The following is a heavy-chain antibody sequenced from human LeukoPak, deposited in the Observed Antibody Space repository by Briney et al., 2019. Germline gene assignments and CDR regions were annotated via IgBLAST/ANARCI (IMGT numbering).Heavy chain of an antibody. V-gene: IGHV3-21*01. CDR2: ISSSSSSI. J-gene: IGHJ4*02. Sequence: GGSLRLSCAASGFTFSSYSMNWVRQAPGKGLEWVSSISSSSSSIYYTDSVKGRFIISRDNANNSLYLQMNSLRAEDTAVYYCAKVPTVYCSSTSCYVFDYWGQGTLVTVSS. D-gene: IGHD2-2*01. CDR3: AKVPTVYCSSTSCYVFDY. CDR1: GFTFSSYS.